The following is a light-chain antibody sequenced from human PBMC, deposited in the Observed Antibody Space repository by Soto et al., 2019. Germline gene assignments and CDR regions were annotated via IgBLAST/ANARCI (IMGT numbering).Light chain of an antibody. CDR1: QSISSY. V-gene: IGKV1-39*01. J-gene: IGKJ1*01. CDR2: AAS. CDR3: QQRYSTPWT. Sequence: DIQMTQSPSSLSASVGDRVTITCRASQSISSYLNWYQQKPGKAPKLLIYAASSLQSGVPSRFSGSGSGTDFTLTISSLQPEDFATYSGQQRYSTPWTFGQGTKVEIK.